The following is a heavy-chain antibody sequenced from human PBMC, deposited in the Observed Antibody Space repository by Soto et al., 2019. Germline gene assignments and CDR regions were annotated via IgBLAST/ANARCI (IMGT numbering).Heavy chain of an antibody. CDR3: AQGGHSSSDAFDI. D-gene: IGHD6-6*01. CDR1: GGTFSTYA. CDR2: IIPVFGTP. J-gene: IGHJ3*02. V-gene: IGHV1-69*13. Sequence: SVKVSCKASGGTFSTYAISWVRQAPGQGLEWMGGIIPVFGTPNYAQKFQGRVTITADESTSTAYMELSSLRSEDTAVYYCAQGGHSSSDAFDIWGQGTMVNVS.